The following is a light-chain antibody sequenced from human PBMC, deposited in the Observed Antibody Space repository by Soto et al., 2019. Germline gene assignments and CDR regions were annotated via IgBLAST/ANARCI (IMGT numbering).Light chain of an antibody. CDR2: AAS. CDR3: QKYNAVPVT. Sequence: DIQMTQSPSSLSASVGDRLTITCRASQGISEFLAWYQQKAGKVPQLLIYAASTLQSGVPSRFSGSGSGTDFTLTISSLQPEDVATYYCQKYNAVPVTFGGGTKVEIK. CDR1: QGISEF. J-gene: IGKJ4*01. V-gene: IGKV1-27*01.